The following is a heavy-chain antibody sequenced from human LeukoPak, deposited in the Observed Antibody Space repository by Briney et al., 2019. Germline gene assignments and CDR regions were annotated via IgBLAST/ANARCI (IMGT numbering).Heavy chain of an antibody. CDR2: INAGNGNT. D-gene: IGHD3-22*01. CDR3: AREADYYDSSVYFDY. CDR1: GYTFTSYA. J-gene: IGHJ4*02. Sequence: ASVKVSCKASGYTFTSYAMHWVRQAPGQRLEWMGWINAGNGNTKYSQKFQGRVTITRDTSASTAYMELSSLRSEDTAVYYCAREADYYDSSVYFDYWGQGTLVTVSS. V-gene: IGHV1-3*01.